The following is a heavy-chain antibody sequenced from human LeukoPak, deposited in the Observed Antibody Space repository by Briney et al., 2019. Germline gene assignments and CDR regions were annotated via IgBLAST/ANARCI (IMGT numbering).Heavy chain of an antibody. CDR2: IDSSGNTI. J-gene: IGHJ4*02. V-gene: IGHV3-48*03. Sequence: PGGSLRLSCAASGFTFSRYAMNWVRQAPGKGLEWVSYIDSSGNTIYYANSVKGRLTISRDNAENSLYLQMSSLRAEDTAVYYCARGTYGLAFDYWGQGTLVTVSS. CDR1: GFTFSRYA. CDR3: ARGTYGLAFDY. D-gene: IGHD3-10*01.